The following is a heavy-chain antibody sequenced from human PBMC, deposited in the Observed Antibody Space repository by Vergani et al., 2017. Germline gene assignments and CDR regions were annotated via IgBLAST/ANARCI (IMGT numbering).Heavy chain of an antibody. CDR2: IYTSGAT. CDR1: GGSISPYY. D-gene: IGHD2-21*01. Sequence: QVQLQESGPGLVKPSQTLSLTCTVSGGSISPYYWSWIRQPAGKGLEWIGRIYTSGATNYNPSLRSRAIMSVDASKKQFSLKLTSVTAADTAVYYCARDGGEYDKDALDVWGQGTKVTVTS. CDR3: ARDGGEYDKDALDV. V-gene: IGHV4-4*07. J-gene: IGHJ3*01.